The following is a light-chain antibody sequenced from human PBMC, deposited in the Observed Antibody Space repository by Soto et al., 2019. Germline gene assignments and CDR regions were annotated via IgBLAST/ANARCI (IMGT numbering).Light chain of an antibody. Sequence: DIQMTQSPSSMSASXGDRVTITXXASQDIANYLNWYQQKPGKAPNLLIYDASILQTGVPSRFSGGGFGTDFTLTISSLQPEDIATYYCQQYYNLPITFGQGTRLEIK. V-gene: IGKV1-33*01. J-gene: IGKJ5*01. CDR1: QDIANY. CDR3: QQYYNLPIT. CDR2: DAS.